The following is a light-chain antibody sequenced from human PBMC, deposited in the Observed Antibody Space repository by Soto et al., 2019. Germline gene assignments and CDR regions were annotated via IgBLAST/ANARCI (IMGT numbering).Light chain of an antibody. CDR1: QSISDT. CDR2: GAS. J-gene: IGKJ1*01. V-gene: IGKV3-15*01. Sequence: ELVMTQSPATLSVSPGGRATLSCRASQSISDTLAWYQQKHGQAPRLLIYGASRRATGFPARFSGIGSGTDLTITISSLQSEDVEVYDGQQYDNWPWTFGQGTKVDI. CDR3: QQYDNWPWT.